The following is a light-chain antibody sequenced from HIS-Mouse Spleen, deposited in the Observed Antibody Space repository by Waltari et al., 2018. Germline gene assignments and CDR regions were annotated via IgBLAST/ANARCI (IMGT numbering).Light chain of an antibody. CDR2: QDS. CDR1: KLGDKY. J-gene: IGLJ2*01. Sequence: SYELTQPPSVSVSPGQTASIPCAGDKLGDKYACWYQQKPGQSPGLVIYQDSKRPSGIPERFSGSNSGNTATLTISGTQAMDEADYYCQAWDSSTDVVFGGGTKLTVL. V-gene: IGLV3-1*01. CDR3: QAWDSSTDVV.